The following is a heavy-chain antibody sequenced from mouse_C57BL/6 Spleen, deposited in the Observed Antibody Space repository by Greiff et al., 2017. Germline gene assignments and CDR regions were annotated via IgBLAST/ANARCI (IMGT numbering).Heavy chain of an antibody. CDR1: GFTFSDAW. Sequence: EVQLQESGGGLVQPGGSMKLSCAASGFTFSDAWMDWVRQSPVKGLEWVAKIRNKANNHATYYAETVKGRFTISRDDSKSSVYLQMNSLRAENTGIYCSTGPDYGSSSRWYFGDWGTGTTVTVSS. V-gene: IGHV6-6*01. D-gene: IGHD1-1*01. J-gene: IGHJ1*03. CDR3: TGPDYGSSSRWYFGD. CDR2: IRNKANNHAT.